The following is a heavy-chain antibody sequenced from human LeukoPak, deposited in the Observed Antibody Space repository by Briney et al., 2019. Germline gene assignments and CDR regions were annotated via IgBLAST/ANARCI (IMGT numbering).Heavy chain of an antibody. D-gene: IGHD4-17*01. J-gene: IGHJ4*02. CDR1: GGSFSGYY. Sequence: SETLSLTCAVYGGSFSGYYWSWIRQPPGKGLEWIGEINHSRSTNYNPSLKSRVTISVDTSKNQFSLKLSSVTAADTAVYYCARGPSGDYVLDYWGQGTLVTVSS. CDR2: INHSRST. CDR3: ARGPSGDYVLDY. V-gene: IGHV4-34*01.